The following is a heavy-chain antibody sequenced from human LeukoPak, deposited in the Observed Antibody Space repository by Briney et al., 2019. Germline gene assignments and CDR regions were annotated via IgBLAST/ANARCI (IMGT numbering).Heavy chain of an antibody. CDR1: GGSISSGSYY. V-gene: IGHV4-61*02. CDR2: IYTSGST. CDR3: ARDFPQFTPYYYYYYMDV. J-gene: IGHJ6*03. D-gene: IGHD5-24*01. Sequence: SQTLSLTCTVSGGSISSGSYYWSWIRQPAGRGLEWIGRIYTSGSTNYNPSLKSRVTMSVDTSKNQFSLKLSSVTAADTAVYYCARDFPQFTPYYYYYYMDVWGKGTTVTISS.